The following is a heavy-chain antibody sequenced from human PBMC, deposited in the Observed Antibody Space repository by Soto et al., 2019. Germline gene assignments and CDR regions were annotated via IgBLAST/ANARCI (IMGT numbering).Heavy chain of an antibody. D-gene: IGHD6-19*01. CDR1: GGTFSNYA. Sequence: QVQLVQSGAEVKNPGSSVKVSCKVSGGTFSNYAIDWVRLAPGHGLEWMGGIVPIFGTTYYTQKFQGRATIIADDSTTTAYLEMRRLRSEDTAIYYCARVEAVAGLYNYHGLDVWGQGTAVTVSS. CDR2: IVPIFGTT. J-gene: IGHJ6*02. V-gene: IGHV1-69*12. CDR3: ARVEAVAGLYNYHGLDV.